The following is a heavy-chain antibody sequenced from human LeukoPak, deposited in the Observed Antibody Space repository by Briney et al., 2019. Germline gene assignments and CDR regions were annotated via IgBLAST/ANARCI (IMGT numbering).Heavy chain of an antibody. CDR3: ARGGDSFRRMWYFDL. V-gene: IGHV1-18*01. CDR2: ISAYNGNT. J-gene: IGHJ2*01. Sequence: GASVKVSCKASGGTFSSYAISWVRQAPGQGLEWMGWISAYNGNTNYAQKLQGRVTMTTDTSTSTAYMELRSLRSDDTAVYYCARGGDSFRRMWYFDLWGRGTLVTVSS. CDR1: GGTFSSYA. D-gene: IGHD2-15*01.